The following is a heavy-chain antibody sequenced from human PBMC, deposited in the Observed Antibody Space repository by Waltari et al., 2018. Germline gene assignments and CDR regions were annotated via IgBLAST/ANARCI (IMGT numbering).Heavy chain of an antibody. J-gene: IGHJ1*01. D-gene: IGHD3-22*01. CDR1: GGSISSSSYY. CDR3: ASRGYYDSSGLEYFQH. CDR2: IYYSGGT. Sequence: QLQLQESGPGLVKPSETLSLTCTVSGGSISSSSYYWGWLRQPPGKGLEWIGSIYYSGGTYYNPSLKSRVTISVDTSKNQFSLKLSSVTAADTAVYYCASRGYYDSSGLEYFQHWGQGTLVTVSS. V-gene: IGHV4-39*01.